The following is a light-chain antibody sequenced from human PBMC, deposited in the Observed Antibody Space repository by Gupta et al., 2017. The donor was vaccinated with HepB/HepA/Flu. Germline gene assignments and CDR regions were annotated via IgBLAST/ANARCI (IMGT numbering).Light chain of an antibody. Sequence: QSALTQPRSVSGSPGPSVTISCTGTSSDVGGDNYVSWYRLYPGKGPKLMIYDVNKRPSGVPDRFSGSKSANTASLTISGLQADDEADYYCCSYAGSYTLVVFGGGTKLTVL. J-gene: IGLJ2*01. V-gene: IGLV2-11*01. CDR2: DVN. CDR3: CSYAGSYTLVV. CDR1: SSDVGGDNY.